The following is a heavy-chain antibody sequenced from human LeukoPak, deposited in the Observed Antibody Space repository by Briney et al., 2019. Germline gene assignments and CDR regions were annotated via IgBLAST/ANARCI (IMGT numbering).Heavy chain of an antibody. V-gene: IGHV1-2*06. CDR1: GYTFTGYY. CDR3: AREGYYYYYMDV. CDR2: INPNSGGT. Sequence: ASVKVSCKASGYTFTGYYMHWVRQAPGQGLEWMERINPNSGGTNYAQKFQGRVTMTRDTSISTAYMELSRLRSDDTAVYYCAREGYYYYYMDVWGKGTTVTVSS. J-gene: IGHJ6*03.